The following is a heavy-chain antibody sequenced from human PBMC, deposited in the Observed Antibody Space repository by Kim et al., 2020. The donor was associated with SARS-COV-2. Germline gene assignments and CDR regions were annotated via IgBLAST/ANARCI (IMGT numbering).Heavy chain of an antibody. Sequence: ASVKVSCKVSGYTLTKLSMHWVRQAPGKGLEWMGGFDPKNGETIYSQKLQGRVTMTEDTSTDTAYMELSSLRSDDTALYFCATDKTGRGSTIWSSLDYWG. J-gene: IGHJ4*01. CDR1: GYTLTKLS. CDR2: FDPKNGET. D-gene: IGHD3-10*01. CDR3: ATDKTGRGSTIWSSLDY. V-gene: IGHV1-24*01.